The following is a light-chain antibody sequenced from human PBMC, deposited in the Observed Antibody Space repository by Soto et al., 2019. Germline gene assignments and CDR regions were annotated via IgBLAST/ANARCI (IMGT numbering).Light chain of an antibody. Sequence: EIVLTEAPGTLSFSPGARATPSCRASQTVNSDYLTWYQQKPGQAPRLLIYAASSGATGIPDRFSGSGSETDFTLTINRLEPEDFAVYYCQYYGNSRITFGQGTRLEIK. CDR1: QTVNSDY. CDR3: QYYGNSRIT. V-gene: IGKV3-20*01. CDR2: AAS. J-gene: IGKJ5*01.